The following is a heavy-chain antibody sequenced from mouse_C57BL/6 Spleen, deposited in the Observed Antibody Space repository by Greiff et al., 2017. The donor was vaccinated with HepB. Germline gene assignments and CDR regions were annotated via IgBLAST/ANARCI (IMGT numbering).Heavy chain of an antibody. V-gene: IGHV5-6*01. Sequence: VQLKESGGDLVKPGGSLKLSCAASGFTFSSYGMSWVRQTPDKRLEWVATISSGGSYTYYPDSVKGRFTISRDNAKNTLYLQMSSLKSEDTAMYYCARQTVVATGYFDVWGTGTTVTVSS. CDR2: ISSGGSYT. CDR3: ARQTVVATGYFDV. D-gene: IGHD1-1*01. J-gene: IGHJ1*03. CDR1: GFTFSSYG.